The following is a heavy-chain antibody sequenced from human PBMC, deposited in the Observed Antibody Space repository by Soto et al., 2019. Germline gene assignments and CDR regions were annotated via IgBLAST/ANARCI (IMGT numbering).Heavy chain of an antibody. J-gene: IGHJ4*02. D-gene: IGHD4-17*01. V-gene: IGHV1-8*01. CDR2: MNPNSGDT. CDR1: GYTFTSYD. Sequence: QVQLVQSGAEVKKPGASVKVSCKASGYTFTSYDINWVRQAIGQGLEWMGRMNPNSGDTGLAQKFQGRITMTRNTSITTAYMELSSLRSEDTAVYYCARDGSKIDGYGVQLGYWGQGTVVTVSS. CDR3: ARDGSKIDGYGVQLGY.